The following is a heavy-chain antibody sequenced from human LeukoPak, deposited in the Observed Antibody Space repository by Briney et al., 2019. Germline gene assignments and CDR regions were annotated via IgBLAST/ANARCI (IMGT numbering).Heavy chain of an antibody. J-gene: IGHJ6*03. CDR2: IIPIFGTA. Sequence: SVQVSCKASGGIFRSYAISWVRQAPGQGLVWMGGIIPIFGTANYAQKFQGRVLITTDEYTSTAYMELSSLRTEDTAVEYCARGQQLRGGYYMDDWGKGTTVTVSS. CDR3: ARGQQLRGGYYMDD. V-gene: IGHV1-69*05. CDR1: GGIFRSYA. D-gene: IGHD6-13*01.